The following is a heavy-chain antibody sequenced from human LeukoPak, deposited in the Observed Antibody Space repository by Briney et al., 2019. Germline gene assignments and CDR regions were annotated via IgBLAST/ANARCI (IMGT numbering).Heavy chain of an antibody. CDR1: GYTFTSYY. J-gene: IGHJ3*02. V-gene: IGHV1-46*01. CDR3: AHSSGWYPI. Sequence: ASVKVSCKASGYTFTSYYMHWVRQAPGQGLEWMGIINPSGGSTSYAQKFQGRVTITTDESTSTAYMELSSLRSEDTAVYYYAHSSGWYPIWGQGTMVTVSS. D-gene: IGHD6-19*01. CDR2: INPSGGST.